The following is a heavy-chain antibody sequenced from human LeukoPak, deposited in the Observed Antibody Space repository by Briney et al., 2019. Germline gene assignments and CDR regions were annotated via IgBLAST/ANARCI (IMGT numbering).Heavy chain of an antibody. Sequence: PSETLSLTCTVTGVSMSAYQWSWVRQSPEKGLEWIGCINTKGETSYNPSLKSRVTTSVDTSKSQFSLRLTSVTAADTAVYYCATSNDAKIAPFDHWGQGAPVTVSS. CDR1: GVSMSAYQ. J-gene: IGHJ4*02. D-gene: IGHD2-21*01. CDR3: ATSNDAKIAPFDH. CDR2: INTKGET. V-gene: IGHV4-4*09.